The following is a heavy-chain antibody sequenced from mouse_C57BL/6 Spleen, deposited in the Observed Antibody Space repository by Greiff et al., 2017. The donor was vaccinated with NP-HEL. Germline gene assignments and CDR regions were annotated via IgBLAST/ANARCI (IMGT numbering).Heavy chain of an antibody. V-gene: IGHV1-80*01. CDR3: ARSGPSYGSSPGDFDY. J-gene: IGHJ2*01. D-gene: IGHD1-1*01. Sequence: QVQLKQSGAELVKPGASVKISCKASGYAFSSYWMNWVKQRPGKGLEWIGQIYPGDGDTNYNGKFKGKATLTADKSSSTAYMQLSSLTSEDSAVYFCARSGPSYGSSPGDFDYWGQGTTLTVSS. CDR2: IYPGDGDT. CDR1: GYAFSSYW.